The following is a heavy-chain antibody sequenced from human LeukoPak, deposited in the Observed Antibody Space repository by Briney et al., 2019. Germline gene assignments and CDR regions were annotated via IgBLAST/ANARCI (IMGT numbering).Heavy chain of an antibody. V-gene: IGHV5-51*01. Sequence: GESLKISCKGSGSSFTSYWIGWGRQMPGKGLEGMGIISPGDSDTAYNPSFQGQVTISVDKSINTAYLQWSSLKASDTAMYYCARRNGYNAGALDFDYWGQGTLVTVSS. J-gene: IGHJ4*02. CDR1: GSSFTSYW. CDR3: ARRNGYNAGALDFDY. CDR2: ISPGDSDT. D-gene: IGHD5-24*01.